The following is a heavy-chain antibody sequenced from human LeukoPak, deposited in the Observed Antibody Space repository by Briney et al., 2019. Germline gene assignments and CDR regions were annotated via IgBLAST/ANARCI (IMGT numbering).Heavy chain of an antibody. Sequence: ASVKVSCKASGYTFTSYYMHWVRQAPGQGLEWMGIINPSGGSTSYAQKFQGRVTMTTDTSTSTAYMELRSLRSDDTAVYYCARDLTMVRGVSNYWGQGTLVTVSS. D-gene: IGHD3-10*01. J-gene: IGHJ4*02. CDR2: INPSGGST. CDR3: ARDLTMVRGVSNY. CDR1: GYTFTSYY. V-gene: IGHV1-46*01.